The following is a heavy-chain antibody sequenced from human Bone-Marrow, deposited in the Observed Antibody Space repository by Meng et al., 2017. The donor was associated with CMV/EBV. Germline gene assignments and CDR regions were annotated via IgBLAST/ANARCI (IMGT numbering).Heavy chain of an antibody. CDR2: IRSKAYGGTT. Sequence: GGSLRLSCTASGFTFGDYAMSWVRQAPGKGLEWVGFIRSKAYGGTTEYAASVKGRFTISRDDSKSIAYLQMNSLKTEDTAVYYCTSCLDGYETYGLRITNSGGYYWGQGTLVTVSS. V-gene: IGHV3-49*04. CDR1: GFTFGDYA. J-gene: IGHJ4*02. D-gene: IGHD5-12*01. CDR3: TSCLDGYETYGLRITNSGGYY.